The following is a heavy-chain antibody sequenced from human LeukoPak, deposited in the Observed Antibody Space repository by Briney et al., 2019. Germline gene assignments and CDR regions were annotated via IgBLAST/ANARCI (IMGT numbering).Heavy chain of an antibody. D-gene: IGHD6-13*01. CDR1: GFTFSSYA. CDR2: ISYDGSNK. Sequence: GGSLRLSCAASGFTFSSYAMHWVRQAPGKGLEWVAVISYDGSNKYCADSVKGRFTISRDNSKNTLYLQMNSLRAEDTAVYYCARGRAAALAPNWFDPWGQGTLVTVSS. J-gene: IGHJ5*02. CDR3: ARGRAAALAPNWFDP. V-gene: IGHV3-30*04.